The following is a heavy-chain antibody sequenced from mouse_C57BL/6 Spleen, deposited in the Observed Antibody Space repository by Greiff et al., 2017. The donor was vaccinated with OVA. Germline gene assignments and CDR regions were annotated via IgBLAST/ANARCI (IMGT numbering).Heavy chain of an antibody. Sequence: EVQLVESEGGLVQPGSSMKLSCTASGFTFSDYYMAWVRQVPEKGLEWVANINYDGSSTYYLDSLKSRFIISRDNAKNILYLQMSSLKSEDTATYYCAREGWGLGFDYWGQGTTLTVSS. J-gene: IGHJ2*01. CDR2: INYDGSST. V-gene: IGHV5-16*01. CDR3: AREGWGLGFDY. CDR1: GFTFSDYY. D-gene: IGHD2-4*01.